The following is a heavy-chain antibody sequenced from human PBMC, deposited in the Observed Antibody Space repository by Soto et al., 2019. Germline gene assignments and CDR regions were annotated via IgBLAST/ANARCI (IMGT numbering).Heavy chain of an antibody. Sequence: PGGSLRLSCAASGFIFSNYGMHWVRQAPGKGLEWVAVISYDGSDKYYADSVKGRFTISRDNAKNSLYLEMNSLRAEDTAVYYCARESEDLTSNFDYWGQGTLVTVSS. CDR1: GFIFSNYG. V-gene: IGHV3-30*03. J-gene: IGHJ4*02. CDR2: ISYDGSDK. CDR3: ARESEDLTSNFDY.